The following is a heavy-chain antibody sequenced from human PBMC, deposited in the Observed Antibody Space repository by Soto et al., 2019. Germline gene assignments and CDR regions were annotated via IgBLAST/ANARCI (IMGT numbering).Heavy chain of an antibody. CDR2: ISYDGSNK. CDR1: GFTFSSYG. J-gene: IGHJ4*02. D-gene: IGHD6-6*01. Sequence: QVQLVESGGGVVQPGRSLRLSCAASGFTFSSYGMHWVRQAPGKGLEWVAVISYDGSNKYYADSVKGRFTISRDNSKNTLYLQMNSLRAEDTAVYYCAKEEEHEYSSSSGVYWGQRTLVTVSS. V-gene: IGHV3-30*18. CDR3: AKEEEHEYSSSSGVY.